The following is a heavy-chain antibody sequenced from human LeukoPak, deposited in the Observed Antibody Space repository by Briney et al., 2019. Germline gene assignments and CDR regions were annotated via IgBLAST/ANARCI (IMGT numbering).Heavy chain of an antibody. D-gene: IGHD2-2*01. CDR1: GGTFSSYA. J-gene: IGHJ4*02. CDR3: AVRVSNGVGYCSSASCYLLDY. V-gene: IGHV1-69*06. Sequence: SVKVSCKASGGTFSSYAISWVRQAPGQGLEWMGGIIPIFGTANYAQKFQGRVTITADKSTSTAHMELSSLRSEDTAVYYCAVRVSNGVGYCSSASCYLLDYWGQGTLVTVSS. CDR2: IIPIFGTA.